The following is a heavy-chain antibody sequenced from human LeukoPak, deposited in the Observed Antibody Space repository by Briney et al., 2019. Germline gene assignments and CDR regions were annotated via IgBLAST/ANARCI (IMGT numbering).Heavy chain of an antibody. V-gene: IGHV3-23*01. CDR3: ANLYDSVGYYIA. CDR2: ISGSGTTI. D-gene: IGHD3-22*01. CDR1: GFTLSTYA. Sequence: GGSLRLSCAASGFTLSTYALSGVRDAPGKGREGVSAISGSGTTIYYADSVKGRFTISRDNSKNTLYLQMNSLRAEDTAVYYCANLYDSVGYYIAWGQGALVTVSS. J-gene: IGHJ5*02.